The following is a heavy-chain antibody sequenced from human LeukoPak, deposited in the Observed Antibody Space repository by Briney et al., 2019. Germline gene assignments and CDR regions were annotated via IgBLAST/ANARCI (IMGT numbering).Heavy chain of an antibody. CDR3: ARGEYYGSGSYPFDY. CDR1: GYTFTSYY. J-gene: IGHJ4*02. D-gene: IGHD3-10*01. Sequence: GASVTVSCKASGYTFTSYYMHWVRQAPGQGLEWMGIINPSGGSTSYAQKFQGRVTMTRDTSTSTVYMELSSLRSEGTAVYYCARGEYYGSGSYPFDYWGQGTLVTVSS. CDR2: INPSGGST. V-gene: IGHV1-46*01.